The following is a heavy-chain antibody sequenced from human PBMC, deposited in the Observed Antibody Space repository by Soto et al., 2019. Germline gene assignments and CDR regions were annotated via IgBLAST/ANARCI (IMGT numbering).Heavy chain of an antibody. CDR1: EGATDTCS. CDR3: ASGPDSYGLDS. V-gene: IGHV4-59*01. D-gene: IGHD5-18*01. Sequence: SQPRSLTSAVSEGATDTCSWSWIREPPGKALEWIGCIYYSGSTTRRNNYNPSLKSRVIISVDTSKNHNSLNVTSITAADTALYYCASGPDSYGLDSWGQGTLVTVSS. J-gene: IGHJ4*02. CDR2: IYYSGST.